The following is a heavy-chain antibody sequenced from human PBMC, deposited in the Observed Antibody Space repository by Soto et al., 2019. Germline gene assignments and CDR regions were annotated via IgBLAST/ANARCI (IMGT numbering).Heavy chain of an antibody. J-gene: IGHJ6*03. CDR1: GYTFTSYD. Sequence: GASVKVSCKASGYTFTSYDINCVRQATGQGLEWMGWMNPNSGNTGYAQKFQGRVTMTRNTSISTAYMELSSLRSEDTAVYYCARAPSLYYDFWSGYLARGNYYYYMDVWGKGTTVTVSS. D-gene: IGHD3-3*01. V-gene: IGHV1-8*01. CDR2: MNPNSGNT. CDR3: ARAPSLYYDFWSGYLARGNYYYYMDV.